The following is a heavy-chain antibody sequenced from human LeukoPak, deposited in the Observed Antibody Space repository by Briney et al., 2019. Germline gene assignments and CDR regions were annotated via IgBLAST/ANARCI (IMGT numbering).Heavy chain of an antibody. CDR1: GFSLSTKY. V-gene: IGHV3-53*01. D-gene: IGHD3-10*01. CDR2: LYSGSST. Sequence: GGSLRLSCAVSGFSLSTKYMNWVRQAPGKGLEWVSILYSGSSTYYTDSVKGRFTVSRDDSKNTLYLHMNSLGVEDTAVYCARVGDHYHWYLDVWGRGTLVTVSS. CDR3: ARVGDHYHWYLDV. J-gene: IGHJ2*01.